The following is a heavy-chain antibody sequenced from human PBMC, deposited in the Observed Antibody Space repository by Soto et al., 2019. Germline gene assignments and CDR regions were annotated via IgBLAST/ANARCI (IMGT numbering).Heavy chain of an antibody. V-gene: IGHV1-69*04. CDR3: ARDLSDYYDSSGPDNDDY. CDR2: IIPILGIA. D-gene: IGHD3-22*01. J-gene: IGHJ4*02. Sequence: ASVKVSCKASGGTFSSYTISWVRQAPGQGLEWMGRIIPILGIANYAQKFQGRVTITADKSTSTAYMELSSLRSEDTAVYYCARDLSDYYDSSGPDNDDYWGQGTLVTVSS. CDR1: GGTFSSYT.